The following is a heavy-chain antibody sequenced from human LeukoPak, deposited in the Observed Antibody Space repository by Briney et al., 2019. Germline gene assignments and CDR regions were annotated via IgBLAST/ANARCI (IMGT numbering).Heavy chain of an antibody. CDR2: IYYSGRT. D-gene: IGHD3-22*01. J-gene: IGHJ4*02. CDR1: GGSISSGAYY. Sequence: SETLSLTCTVSGGSISSGAYYWGWIRQPPGKELEWIGSIYYSGRTYYNPSLKSRVTISVDTSKNQFSLRLSSVTATDTAVYYCARDTSGYYYFDSWGQGTLVTVSS. V-gene: IGHV4-39*02. CDR3: ARDTSGYYYFDS.